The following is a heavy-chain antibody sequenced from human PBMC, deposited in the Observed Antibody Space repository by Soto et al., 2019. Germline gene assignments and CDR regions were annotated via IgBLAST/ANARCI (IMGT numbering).Heavy chain of an antibody. CDR2: ITPSGGST. J-gene: IGHJ5*02. Sequence: QVQLVQSGAEVKKPGASVKVSCKASGYAFIAYYMHWVRQAPGQGLEWMGIITPSGGSTTYPQKLQGRATMASVTSTRTVYMELSSLRSDDTAVYYCARAPRYCGGGRCLTGGIVWYNWFDPWGQGTLVTVSS. D-gene: IGHD2-15*01. CDR1: GYAFIAYY. CDR3: ARAPRYCGGGRCLTGGIVWYNWFDP. V-gene: IGHV1-46*01.